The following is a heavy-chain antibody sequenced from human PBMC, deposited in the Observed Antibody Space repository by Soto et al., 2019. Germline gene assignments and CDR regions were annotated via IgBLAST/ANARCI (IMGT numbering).Heavy chain of an antibody. CDR1: GFTFINTG. V-gene: IGHV3-23*01. Sequence: EVQVLQSGGGLVPPGGSLRLSCAGSGFTFINTGMSWVRQAPGQGLEWVSAITGNGDTTYYADSVKGRFTISRHNSKRTLYLQMNSLRAEDTAVYSCAKIDGYFDYWGQGTLVTVSS. D-gene: IGHD3-22*01. CDR2: ITGNGDTT. J-gene: IGHJ4*02. CDR3: AKIDGYFDY.